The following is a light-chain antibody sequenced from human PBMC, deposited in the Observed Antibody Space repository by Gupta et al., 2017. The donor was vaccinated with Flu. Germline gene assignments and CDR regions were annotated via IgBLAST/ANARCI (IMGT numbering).Light chain of an antibody. J-gene: IGLJ3*02. V-gene: IGLV7-46*01. CDR1: TGAVTSDHY. CDR3: LLSYGGGLWV. Sequence: QAVVTQEPSLTVSPGGTVTLTCGSNTGAVTSDHYPYWFQQKPGQLPRTWMYDGVNRQSWTPARFAGYVRGAKAAMTLSGAQPDDDAEDYCLLSYGGGLWVFGGGTKLTVL. CDR2: DGV.